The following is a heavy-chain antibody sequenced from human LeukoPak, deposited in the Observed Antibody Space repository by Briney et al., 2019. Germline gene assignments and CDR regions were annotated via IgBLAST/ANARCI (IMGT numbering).Heavy chain of an antibody. J-gene: IGHJ4*02. V-gene: IGHV3-7*01. CDR1: GFTFSSYG. CDR3: ARDRNTDFWSGYYTNYFDY. Sequence: GSLRLSCAASGFTFSSYGMHWVRQAPGRGLEWVANIKQDGSEKYYVDTVEGRFTISRDNAKNSLYLQMNSLRAEDTAVYYCARDRNTDFWSGYYTNYFDYWGQGTLVTVSS. CDR2: IKQDGSEK. D-gene: IGHD3-3*01.